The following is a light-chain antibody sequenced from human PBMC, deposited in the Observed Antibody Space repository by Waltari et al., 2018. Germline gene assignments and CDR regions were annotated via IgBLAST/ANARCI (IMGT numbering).Light chain of an antibody. CDR2: GNN. V-gene: IGLV1-40*01. J-gene: IGLJ3*02. Sequence: QSVLTQPPSVSGAPGQRVTISCTGSSSNIGAGYAVHWYQQLPGTAPKLLIYGNNNRPSGVPDRFSGSKSGTSASLAITGLQAEDEADYYCQSYGSDWVFSGGTKLTVL. CDR1: SSNIGAGYA. CDR3: QSYGSDWV.